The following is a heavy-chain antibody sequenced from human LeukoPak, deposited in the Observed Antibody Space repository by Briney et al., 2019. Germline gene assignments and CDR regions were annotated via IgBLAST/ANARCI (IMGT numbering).Heavy chain of an antibody. CDR3: ARRLPPYSSGWEEYYFDY. D-gene: IGHD6-19*01. CDR2: IYPGDSDT. Sequence: GESLKISCKGSGYSFTSYWIGWVRQMPGKGLEWMGIIYPGDSDTRYSPSFQGQVTISADKSISTAYLQWSSLKASDTAMYYCARRLPPYSSGWEEYYFDYWGQGTLVTVSS. V-gene: IGHV5-51*01. CDR1: GYSFTSYW. J-gene: IGHJ4*02.